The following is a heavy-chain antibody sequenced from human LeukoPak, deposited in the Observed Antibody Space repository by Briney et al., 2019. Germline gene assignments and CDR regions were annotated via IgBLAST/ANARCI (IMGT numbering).Heavy chain of an antibody. CDR2: IRYDGSNK. J-gene: IGHJ6*03. V-gene: IGHV3-30*02. Sequence: PGGSLRLSCAASGLTFSSYGMHWVRQAPGKGLEWVAFIRYDGSNKYYADSVKGRFTISRDNSKNTLYLQMNSLRAEDTAVYYCASSPRATDYYYYYMDVWGKGTTVTVSS. CDR3: ASSPRATDYYYYYMDV. CDR1: GLTFSSYG.